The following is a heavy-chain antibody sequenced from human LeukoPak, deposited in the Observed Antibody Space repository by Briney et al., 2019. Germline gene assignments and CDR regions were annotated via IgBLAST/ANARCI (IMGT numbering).Heavy chain of an antibody. CDR2: MKSNSGDT. V-gene: IGHV1-8*01. CDR1: GYTFILYD. Sequence: ASVTVSFTPSGYTFILYDINWVRQAPGHGLEWMGWMKSNSGDTHFAQKFQGRLTMTRNTSISTAFMELSSLRAEDTAVYYCARGEYSSSWYPFDYWGQGSLVTVSS. J-gene: IGHJ4*02. CDR3: ARGEYSSSWYPFDY. D-gene: IGHD6-13*01.